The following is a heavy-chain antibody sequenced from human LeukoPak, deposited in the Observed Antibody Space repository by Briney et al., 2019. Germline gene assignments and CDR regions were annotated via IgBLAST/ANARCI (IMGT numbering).Heavy chain of an antibody. V-gene: IGHV1-69*13. CDR2: IIPIFGTA. CDR3: GTGYSKYGSGSYSAYYYYMDV. Sequence: ASVKVSCKASGGTFSSYAISWVRQAPGQGLEWMGGIIPIFGTANYAQKFQGRVTITADESTSTAYMELSSLRSEDTAVYYCGTGYSKYGSGSYSAYYYYMDVWGKGTTVTISS. CDR1: GGTFSSYA. D-gene: IGHD3-10*01. J-gene: IGHJ6*03.